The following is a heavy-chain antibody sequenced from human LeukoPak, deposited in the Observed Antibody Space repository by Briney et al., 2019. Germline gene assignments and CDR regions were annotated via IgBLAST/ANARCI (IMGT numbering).Heavy chain of an antibody. V-gene: IGHV3-21*04. CDR1: GFTFSSYS. D-gene: IGHD3-3*01. J-gene: IGHJ6*02. CDR3: AADIRSGITIFGVVISGMDV. Sequence: PGGSLRLSCAASGFTFSSYSMNWVRQAPGKGLEWVSSISSSSSYIYYADSVKGRFTISRDNSKNTLYLQMNSLRAEDTAVYYCAADIRSGITIFGVVISGMDVWGQGTTVTVSS. CDR2: ISSSSSYI.